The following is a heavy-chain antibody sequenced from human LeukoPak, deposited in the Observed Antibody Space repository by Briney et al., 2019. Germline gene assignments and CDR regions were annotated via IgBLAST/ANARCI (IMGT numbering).Heavy chain of an antibody. J-gene: IGHJ4*02. CDR2: ISWNSGSI. CDR3: AKDPSIAAAGYFDY. D-gene: IGHD6-13*01. Sequence: GRSLRLSCAASGFTFDDYAMHWVRHAPGKGLEWVSGISWNSGSIGYVDSVKGRFTISRDNAKNSLYLQMNSLRAEDTALYYCAKDPSIAAAGYFDYWGQGTLVTVSS. V-gene: IGHV3-9*01. CDR1: GFTFDDYA.